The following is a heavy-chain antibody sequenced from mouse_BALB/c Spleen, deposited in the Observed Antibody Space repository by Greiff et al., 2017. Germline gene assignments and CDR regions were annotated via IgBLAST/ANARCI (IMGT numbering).Heavy chain of an antibody. CDR3: ARNDYDGRRFAY. CDR1: GFTFSSYG. J-gene: IGHJ3*01. Sequence: EVKLVESGGDLVKPGGSLKLSCAASGFTFSSYGMSWVRQTPDKRLEWVATISSGGSYTYYPDSVKGRFTISRDNAKNTLYLQMSSLKSEDTAMYYCARNDYDGRRFAYWGQGTLVTVCA. CDR2: ISSGGSYT. D-gene: IGHD2-4*01. V-gene: IGHV5-6*01.